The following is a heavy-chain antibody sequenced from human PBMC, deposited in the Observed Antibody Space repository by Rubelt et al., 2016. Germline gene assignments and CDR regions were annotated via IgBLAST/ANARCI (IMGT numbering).Heavy chain of an antibody. D-gene: IGHD5-12*01. CDR3: ARGNSGYDYGLDY. CDR2: INPNSGGT. V-gene: IGHV1-2*02. CDR1: GYTFTSYY. J-gene: IGHJ4*02. Sequence: QVQLVQSGAEVKKPGASVKVSCKASGYTFTSYYMHWVRQAPGQGLEWMGWINPNSGGTNYAKKFQGRVTMTRDTSVSTAYMELSRLTSDDTAVYYCARGNSGYDYGLDYWGQGTLVTVSS.